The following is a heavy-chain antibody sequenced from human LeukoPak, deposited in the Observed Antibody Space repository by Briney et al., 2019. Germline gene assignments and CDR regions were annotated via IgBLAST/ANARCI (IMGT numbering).Heavy chain of an antibody. Sequence: PGMSLRLSCAASGYTFSIYGMNWVRQAPGKGLEWVAIIWYDGSNTYFAESVMGRFSISKDNFKNIVYLQMNSLKIEDTGVYYCARAGLVNALDYWGQRAQVTVSP. CDR2: IWYDGSNT. CDR3: ARAGLVNALDY. J-gene: IGHJ4*02. CDR1: GYTFSIYG. D-gene: IGHD2-2*01. V-gene: IGHV3-33*01.